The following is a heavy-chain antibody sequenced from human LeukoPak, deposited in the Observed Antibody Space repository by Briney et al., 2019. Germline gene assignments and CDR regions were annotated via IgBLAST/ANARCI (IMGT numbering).Heavy chain of an antibody. CDR1: GFTFSSYA. CDR2: ISASGT. CDR3: AKDHESDGYPCLDH. Sequence: PGGSLRLSCTVSGFTFSSYAMTWVRQAPGKGLEWVSTISASGTYYADPVRGRFTISRDNSRNTLDLQMSSLRAEDTAIYYCAKDHESDGYPCLDHWGQGTLVTVSS. D-gene: IGHD2-21*01. V-gene: IGHV3-23*01. J-gene: IGHJ4*02.